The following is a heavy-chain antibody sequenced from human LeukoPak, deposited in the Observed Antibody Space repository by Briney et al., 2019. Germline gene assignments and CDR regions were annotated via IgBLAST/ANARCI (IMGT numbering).Heavy chain of an antibody. Sequence: PGRSLRLSCAASGFTFDDYAMHWVRQAPGKGLEWVSGISWNSGNIGYADSVKGRFTISRDNAKNSLYLQMSSLRAEDTALYYCAKDVGYYYYYMDVWGKGTTVTVSS. J-gene: IGHJ6*03. V-gene: IGHV3-9*01. CDR3: AKDVGYYYYYMDV. CDR1: GFTFDDYA. D-gene: IGHD1-26*01. CDR2: ISWNSGNI.